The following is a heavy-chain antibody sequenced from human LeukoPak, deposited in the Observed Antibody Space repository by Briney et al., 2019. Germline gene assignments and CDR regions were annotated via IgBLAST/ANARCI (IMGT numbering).Heavy chain of an antibody. Sequence: GGSLRLSCAASGFTFSRYWMHWVRHAPGKGLVWVSRINNDGSNTYYADSGKGRFTISRDNAKNTLYLQMDGLRAEDTALYYCARYGTDPFDIWGQGTLVTVSS. V-gene: IGHV3-74*01. CDR1: GFTFSRYW. CDR2: INNDGSNT. J-gene: IGHJ3*02. D-gene: IGHD4-17*01. CDR3: ARYGTDPFDI.